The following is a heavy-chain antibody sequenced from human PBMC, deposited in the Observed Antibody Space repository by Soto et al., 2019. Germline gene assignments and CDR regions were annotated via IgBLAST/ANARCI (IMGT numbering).Heavy chain of an antibody. CDR3: AKIVTRHSLVPVFDQ. CDR1: GFRFDEYA. J-gene: IGHJ4*02. Sequence: QLVESGGGLVQPGRSLRLSCVASGFRFDEYAIHWVRQAPGKGLEWVSGISWDSGSINYAGSVRGRVTVSRDNAKNSLYLHMTSLRSEDTAFYYCAKIVTRHSLVPVFDQWGQGALVSVSS. CDR2: ISWDSGSI. D-gene: IGHD2-21*01. V-gene: IGHV3-9*01.